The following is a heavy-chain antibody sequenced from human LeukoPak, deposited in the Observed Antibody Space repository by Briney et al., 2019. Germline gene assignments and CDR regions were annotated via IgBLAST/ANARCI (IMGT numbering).Heavy chain of an antibody. CDR2: ISYDGSNK. CDR1: GFTFSSDA. J-gene: IGHJ4*02. Sequence: PGGSLRLSCAASGFTFSSDAMHWVRQAPGKGLEWVAVISYDGSNKYYADSVKGRFTISRDNAKNSLYLQMNSLRAEDTAVYYCARDQRLTLGVDDYWGQGTLVTVSS. V-gene: IGHV3-30*04. D-gene: IGHD1-14*01. CDR3: ARDQRLTLGVDDY.